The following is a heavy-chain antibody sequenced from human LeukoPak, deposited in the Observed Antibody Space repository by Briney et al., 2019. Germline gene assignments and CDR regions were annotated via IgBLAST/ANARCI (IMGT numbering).Heavy chain of an antibody. Sequence: SETLSLTCAIYGGSFSGYYWSWIRQPPGKGLEWIGEINHSGSTNYNPSLKSRVTISVDTSKNQFSLKLSSVTAADTAVYYCARQQLSQLYYFDNWGQGTLVTVSS. D-gene: IGHD6-13*01. CDR3: ARQQLSQLYYFDN. CDR2: INHSGST. CDR1: GGSFSGYY. J-gene: IGHJ4*02. V-gene: IGHV4-34*01.